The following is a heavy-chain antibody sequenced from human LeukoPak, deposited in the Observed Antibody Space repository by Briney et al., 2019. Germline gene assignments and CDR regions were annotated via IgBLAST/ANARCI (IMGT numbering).Heavy chain of an antibody. D-gene: IGHD3-3*01. Sequence: SETLSLTCVVYDESFSGYYWTWIRQPPGKGLEWIGEIIDTGSTKYNSSLKSRVTISVDTSKNEFSLNLTSVTAADTAIYYCARGLASGYPPIPFDYWGQGTLVTVSS. J-gene: IGHJ4*02. V-gene: IGHV4-34*12. CDR2: IIDTGST. CDR3: ARGLASGYPPIPFDY. CDR1: DESFSGYY.